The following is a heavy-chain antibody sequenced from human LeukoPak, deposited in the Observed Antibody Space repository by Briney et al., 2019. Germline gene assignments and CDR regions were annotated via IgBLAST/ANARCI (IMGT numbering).Heavy chain of an antibody. Sequence: SETLSLTCAVSGGSISGYYWTWFRQPPGKGLEWIGYISYSGSTNYDPSLKSRVTISVDTSKNQFSLKLSSVTAADTAVYYCASDYRSTQYGHLLQWGQSTLVTVSS. J-gene: IGHJ1*01. CDR3: ASDYRSTQYGHLLQ. CDR2: ISYSGST. D-gene: IGHD6-13*01. CDR1: GGSISGYY. V-gene: IGHV4-59*01.